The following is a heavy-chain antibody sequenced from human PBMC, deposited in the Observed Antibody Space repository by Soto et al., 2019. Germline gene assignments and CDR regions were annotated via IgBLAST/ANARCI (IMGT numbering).Heavy chain of an antibody. D-gene: IGHD3-3*01. J-gene: IGHJ6*02. CDR2: IYYSGIT. Sequence: PSETLSLTCTVSGGSISSYYWSWIRQPPGKGLEWIGYIYYSGITNYNPSLKSRVTISVDTSKNQFSLKLSSVTAADTAVYYCERGEARGLTYYDFWSGSNGYYYYGMDVWGQGTTVTVS. V-gene: IGHV4-59*01. CDR1: GGSISSYY. CDR3: ERGEARGLTYYDFWSGSNGYYYYGMDV.